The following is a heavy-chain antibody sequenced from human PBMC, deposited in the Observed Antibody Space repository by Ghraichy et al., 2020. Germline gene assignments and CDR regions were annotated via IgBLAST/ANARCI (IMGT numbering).Heavy chain of an antibody. V-gene: IGHV4-4*07. Sequence: SETLSLTCTVSGGSISSYYWSWIRQPAGKGLEWIRRIYTRGSTNYNPSLKSRVTMSVDTSKNQFSLKLSSVTAADTAVYYCARVAYDSSGFDYWGQGTLVTVSS. J-gene: IGHJ4*02. D-gene: IGHD3-22*01. CDR1: GGSISSYY. CDR3: ARVAYDSSGFDY. CDR2: IYTRGST.